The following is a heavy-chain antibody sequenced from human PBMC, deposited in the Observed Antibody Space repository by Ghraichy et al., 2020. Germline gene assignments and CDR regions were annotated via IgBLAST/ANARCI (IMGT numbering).Heavy chain of an antibody. CDR2: ISSSSSTI. CDR3: ARDRSKGSGDYYYYGMDV. Sequence: GGSLRLSCAASGFTFSSYSMNWVRQAPGKGLEWVSYISSSSSTIYYADSVKGRFTISRDNAKNSLYLQMNSLRDEDTAVYYCARDRSKGSGDYYYYGMDVWGQGTTVTVSS. D-gene: IGHD6-19*01. V-gene: IGHV3-48*02. J-gene: IGHJ6*02. CDR1: GFTFSSYS.